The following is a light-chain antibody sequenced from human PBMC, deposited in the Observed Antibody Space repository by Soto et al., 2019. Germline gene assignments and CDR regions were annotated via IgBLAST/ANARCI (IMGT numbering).Light chain of an antibody. J-gene: IGKJ2*01. Sequence: DIQMTQSPSSLSASVGDRVIITCRASQSISSYLNWYQQRPGKAPKLLISAASNLQSGVPSRFSGSGSGTDFTLTISSLQPEDFATYCCLQIYSTPYTFGQGTKLEIK. V-gene: IGKV1-39*01. CDR1: QSISSY. CDR2: AAS. CDR3: LQIYSTPYT.